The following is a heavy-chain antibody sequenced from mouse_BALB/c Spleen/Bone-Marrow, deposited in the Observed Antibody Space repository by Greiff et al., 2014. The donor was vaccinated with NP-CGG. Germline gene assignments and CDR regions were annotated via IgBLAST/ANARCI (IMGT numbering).Heavy chain of an antibody. Sequence: VQLKESGAELVKPGASVKLSCTASGFNIKDTYMHWVKQRPEQGLEWIGRIDPANGNTKYDPKFQGKATITADTSSNTAYPQLSSLTSEDTAVYYCARGYDEGFAYWGQGTLVTVSA. CDR2: IDPANGNT. D-gene: IGHD2-14*01. CDR1: GFNIKDTY. V-gene: IGHV14-3*02. CDR3: ARGYDEGFAY. J-gene: IGHJ3*01.